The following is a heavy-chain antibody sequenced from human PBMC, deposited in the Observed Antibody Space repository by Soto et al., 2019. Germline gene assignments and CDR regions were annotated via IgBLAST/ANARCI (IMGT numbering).Heavy chain of an antibody. CDR2: MNPNSGNT. Sequence: QVQLVQSGAEVKKPGASVKVSCKASGYTFTSYDINWVRQATGQGLEWMGWMNPNSGNTGYAQKFQGRVTRTRNTSISTPYMELSSLRSEDTAVYYCARERSAAGTGWFDPRGQGTLVTVSS. CDR3: ARERSAAGTGWFDP. J-gene: IGHJ5*02. D-gene: IGHD6-13*01. V-gene: IGHV1-8*01. CDR1: GYTFTSYD.